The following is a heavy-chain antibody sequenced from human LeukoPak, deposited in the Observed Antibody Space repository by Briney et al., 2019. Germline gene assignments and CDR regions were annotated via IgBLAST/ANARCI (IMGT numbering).Heavy chain of an antibody. D-gene: IGHD5-18*01. CDR3: ARLGRGYSYGRDEYYFDY. CDR1: GGSISSYY. V-gene: IGHV4-4*07. CDR2: IYTSGST. J-gene: IGHJ4*02. Sequence: SETLSLTCTVSGGSISSYYWSWIRQPAGKGLEWIGRIYTSGSTNYNPSLKSRVTMSVDTSKNQFSLKLSSVTAADTAVYYCARLGRGYSYGRDEYYFDYWGQGTLVTVSS.